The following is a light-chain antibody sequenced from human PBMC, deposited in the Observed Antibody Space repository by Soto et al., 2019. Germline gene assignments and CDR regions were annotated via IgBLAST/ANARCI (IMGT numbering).Light chain of an antibody. Sequence: EIVLTQSPGPLSLSPGNSAALSCRASQSVTGDKVAWYQQRPGQAPRLLIYGRSTRATDIPARFRGSGSGTDYTLTINRLEPEDFALYYCQQYGNSPLTFGQGTKLEI. CDR1: QSVTGDK. CDR3: QQYGNSPLT. V-gene: IGKV3-20*01. J-gene: IGKJ2*01. CDR2: GRS.